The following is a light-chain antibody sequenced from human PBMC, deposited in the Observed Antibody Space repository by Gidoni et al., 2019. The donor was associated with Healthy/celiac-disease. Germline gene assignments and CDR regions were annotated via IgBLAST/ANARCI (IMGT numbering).Light chain of an antibody. V-gene: IGLV1-47*01. CDR1: SSNIGSNY. J-gene: IGLJ2*01. Sequence: QSVLTQPPSASGTPGQRVTISSSGSSSNIGSNYVYWYQQLPGTAPKLLIYRNNQRHSGVPDRFSGSKSGTSASLAISGLRSEDEADYYCAAWDDSLSGRGVFGGGTKLTVL. CDR3: AAWDDSLSGRGV. CDR2: RNN.